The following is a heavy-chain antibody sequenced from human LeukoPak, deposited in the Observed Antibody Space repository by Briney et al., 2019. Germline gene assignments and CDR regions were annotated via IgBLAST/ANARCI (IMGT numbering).Heavy chain of an antibody. J-gene: IGHJ4*02. Sequence: GGSLRLSCAGSGFTFSSYAMTWVRQAPGKGLEWVSGISGSGADTYYADSVKGRFTISRDNSKNTLYLQMNSLRAEDTAVYYCARIKGGYRFKYFDYWGQGTLVTVSS. V-gene: IGHV3-23*01. D-gene: IGHD5-12*01. CDR3: ARIKGGYRFKYFDY. CDR2: ISGSGADT. CDR1: GFTFSSYA.